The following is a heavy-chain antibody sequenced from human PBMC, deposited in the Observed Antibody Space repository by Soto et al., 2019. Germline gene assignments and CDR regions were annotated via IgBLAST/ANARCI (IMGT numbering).Heavy chain of an antibody. D-gene: IGHD5-12*01. J-gene: IGHJ6*02. CDR2: IYHSGST. CDR1: GYSLSSGYY. CDR3: ARDQGSMKWLQRFVYYYGMDV. Sequence: DTLSLPFAASGYSLSSGYYWGWVRQPPGKGLEWIGSIYHSGSTYYNPSLKSRVTISVDTSKNQFSLKLSSLTAADTAVYYCARDQGSMKWLQRFVYYYGMDVWGQGTSVSV. V-gene: IGHV4-38-2*02.